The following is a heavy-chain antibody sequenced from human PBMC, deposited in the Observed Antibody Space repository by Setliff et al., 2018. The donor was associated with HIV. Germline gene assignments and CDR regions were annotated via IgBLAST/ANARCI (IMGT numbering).Heavy chain of an antibody. Sequence: ASVKVSCKVSGYTLTELSMHWVRQGRGKGLEWMGGFDPEDGETIYAQKFQDRVTMTEDTSTNTAYMELSSLRSEDTAVYYCATLRSTSGWYPTGYWGQGTLVTVS. J-gene: IGHJ4*02. CDR2: FDPEDGET. V-gene: IGHV1-24*01. D-gene: IGHD6-19*01. CDR1: GYTLTELS. CDR3: ATLRSTSGWYPTGY.